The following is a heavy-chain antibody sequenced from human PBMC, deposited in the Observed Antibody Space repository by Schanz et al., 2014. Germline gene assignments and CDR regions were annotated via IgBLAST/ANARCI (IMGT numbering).Heavy chain of an antibody. CDR1: GFTFSSYG. D-gene: IGHD6-13*01. CDR3: AKDVAAAGSGGDWFDP. Sequence: QVQLVESGGGVVQPGRSLRLSCAASGFTFSSYGMHWVRQAPGKGLEWVAVISYDGGNKYYADSVKGRFTISRDNSKNTLYLQMNSLRTEDTAVYYCAKDVAAAGSGGDWFDPWGQGTLVTVSS. J-gene: IGHJ5*02. V-gene: IGHV3-30*18. CDR2: ISYDGGNK.